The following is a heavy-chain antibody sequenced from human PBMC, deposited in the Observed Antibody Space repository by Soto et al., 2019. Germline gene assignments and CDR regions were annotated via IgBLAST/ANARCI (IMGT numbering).Heavy chain of an antibody. D-gene: IGHD1-26*01. CDR1: GGSFSGFY. Sequence: QVQLQQWGAGLLKPSETLSLTCAVYGGSFSGFYWCWIRQPPGKGLEWIGDIIHSGSANYSPSLKSRVTMSIDTAKNQFSRKLSSVTAADTAVYYGARGYSSSYYGTSVWGDCRGEGTLVTVSS. V-gene: IGHV4-34*02. J-gene: IGHJ4*02. CDR3: ARGYSSSYYGTSVWGDC. CDR2: IIHSGSA.